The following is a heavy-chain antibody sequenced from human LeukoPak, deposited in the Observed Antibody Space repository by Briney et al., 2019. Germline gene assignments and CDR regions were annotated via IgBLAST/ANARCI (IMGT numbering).Heavy chain of an antibody. Sequence: ASVKVSCKTSGYTFTSYYMHWVRQAPGQGLEWMGWVNPTSGGTNYAQKFQGRVAMTRDTSISTAYMELSRLRSDDTAVYYCARVYYYYDSSGILTLYFDYWGQGTLVTVSS. D-gene: IGHD3-22*01. CDR3: ARVYYYYDSSGILTLYFDY. V-gene: IGHV1-2*02. CDR2: VNPTSGGT. J-gene: IGHJ4*02. CDR1: GYTFTSYY.